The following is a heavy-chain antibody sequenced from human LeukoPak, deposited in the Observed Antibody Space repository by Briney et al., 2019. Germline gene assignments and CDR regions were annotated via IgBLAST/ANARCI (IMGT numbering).Heavy chain of an antibody. CDR1: GFTFSSYW. Sequence: GSLRLSCAASGFTFSSYWMHWVRQAPGKGLVWVSRINSDGSSTSYADSVKGRFTISRDNAKNSLYLQMNSLRAEDTAVYYCARVENYGDYEGLDYWGQGTLVTVSS. J-gene: IGHJ4*02. CDR2: INSDGSST. V-gene: IGHV3-74*01. CDR3: ARVENYGDYEGLDY. D-gene: IGHD4-17*01.